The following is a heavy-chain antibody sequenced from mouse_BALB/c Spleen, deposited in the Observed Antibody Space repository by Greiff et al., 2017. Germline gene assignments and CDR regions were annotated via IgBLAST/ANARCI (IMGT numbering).Heavy chain of an antibody. J-gene: IGHJ1*01. Sequence: EVQVVESGGDLVKPGGSLKLSCAASGFTFSSYGMSWVRQTPDKRLEWVATISSGGSYTYYPDSVKGRFTISRDNAKNTLYLQMSSLKSEDTAMYYCARHLRYFDVWGAGTTVTVSS. V-gene: IGHV5-6*01. CDR3: ARHLRYFDV. CDR1: GFTFSSYG. D-gene: IGHD2-1*01. CDR2: ISSGGSYT.